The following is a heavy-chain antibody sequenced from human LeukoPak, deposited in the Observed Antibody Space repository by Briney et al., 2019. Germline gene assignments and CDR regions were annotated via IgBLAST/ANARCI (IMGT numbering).Heavy chain of an antibody. Sequence: GASVKVSCKASGDTFTSYAMHWVRQAPGQRLEWMGWINAGNGNTKYSQKFQGRGTITRDTSASTVYMELSSLRSEDTAVYYCARRKMGSKWADSDYWRQETLVTVCS. CDR2: INAGNGNT. CDR1: GDTFTSYA. J-gene: IGHJ4*02. V-gene: IGHV1-3*01. D-gene: IGHD5-24*01. CDR3: ARRKMGSKWADSDY.